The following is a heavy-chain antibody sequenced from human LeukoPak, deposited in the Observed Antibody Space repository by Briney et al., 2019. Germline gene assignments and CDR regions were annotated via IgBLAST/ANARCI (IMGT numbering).Heavy chain of an antibody. D-gene: IGHD1-26*01. CDR3: AKVPWVGTIT. Sequence: GGSLRLSCAASGFTLSDYAMSWVRQAPGEGLEWLSAISGSDGHTFYAGSVKGRFTLSRDNSKNTLYLQMNNLRADDTAIYYCAKVPWVGTITWGQGTLVIVSS. CDR1: GFTLSDYA. V-gene: IGHV3-23*01. CDR2: ISGSDGHT. J-gene: IGHJ4*02.